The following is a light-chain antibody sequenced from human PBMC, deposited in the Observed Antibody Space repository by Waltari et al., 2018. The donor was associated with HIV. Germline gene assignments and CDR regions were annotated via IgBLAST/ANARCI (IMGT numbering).Light chain of an antibody. J-gene: IGLJ2*01. CDR3: SSYGGSSNWL. Sequence: QSALTQPASVSGSPGQSITISCTGTSSDVGNYNLVSWYQQHPGKAPKLIIYEGIKRPSGVSNRISGSKSANTASLTISGLQAEDEADYYGSSYGGSSNWLFGGGTKLTVL. CDR2: EGI. V-gene: IGLV2-23*01. CDR1: SSDVGNYNL.